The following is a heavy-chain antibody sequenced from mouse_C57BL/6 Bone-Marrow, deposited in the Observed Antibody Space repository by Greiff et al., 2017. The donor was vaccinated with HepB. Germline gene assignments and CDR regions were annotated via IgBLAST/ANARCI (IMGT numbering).Heavy chain of an antibody. J-gene: IGHJ3*01. CDR1: GFTFSSYA. D-gene: IGHD2-13*01. CDR2: ISDGGSYT. V-gene: IGHV5-4*01. Sequence: EVKLDESGGGLVKPGGSLKLSCAASGFTFSSYAMSWVRQTPEKRLEWVATISDGGSYTYYPDNVKGRFTISTDNAKNNLYLQMSHLTSEDTAMYYCAREVHYYCDCAGFGCWGQGTPVTFAA. CDR3: AREVHYYCDCAGFGC.